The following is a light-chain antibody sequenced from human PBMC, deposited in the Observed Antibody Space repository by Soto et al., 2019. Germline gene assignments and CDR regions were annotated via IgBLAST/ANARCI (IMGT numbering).Light chain of an antibody. J-gene: IGKJ2*01. CDR3: QQFHNVPYT. V-gene: IGKV1-33*01. Sequence: DIQMTQSPSSLSASVGDRVTITCQASQDITNYLNWYQKKPGKAPKLLIYDASNLETGVPSRFSGSESGTDFSLTSSSLQPEDSATYYCQQFHNVPYTFGQGTKLEIK. CDR1: QDITNY. CDR2: DAS.